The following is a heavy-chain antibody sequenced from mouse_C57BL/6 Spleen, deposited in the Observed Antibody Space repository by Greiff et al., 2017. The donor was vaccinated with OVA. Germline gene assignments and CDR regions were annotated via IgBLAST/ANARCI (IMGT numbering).Heavy chain of an antibody. J-gene: IGHJ4*01. D-gene: IGHD1-1*01. V-gene: IGHV1-81*01. CDR1: GYTFTSYG. Sequence: VMLVESGAELARPGASVKLSCKASGYTFTSYGISWVKQRTGQGLEWIGEIYPRSGNTYYNEKFKGKATLTADKSSSTAYMELRSLTSEDSAVYFCARYHYGSSYDAMDYWGQGTSVTVSS. CDR3: ARYHYGSSYDAMDY. CDR2: IYPRSGNT.